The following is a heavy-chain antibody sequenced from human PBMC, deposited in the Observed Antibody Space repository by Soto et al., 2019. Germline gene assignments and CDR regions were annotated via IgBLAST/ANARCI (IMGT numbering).Heavy chain of an antibody. CDR1: CGSISSVGYY. CDR2: IYYIGIX. J-gene: IGHJ4*02. CDR3: ARGQTPDVHDY. V-gene: IGHV4-31*01. Sequence: SETLSLTCTVSCGSISSVGYYWSWIRQHPGKGLEWIVYIYYIGIXXYNPSLKXXVTISVDTSKXQFSLXLSSVTSADAXVYYCARGQTPDVHDYWRQGTLVTVSS.